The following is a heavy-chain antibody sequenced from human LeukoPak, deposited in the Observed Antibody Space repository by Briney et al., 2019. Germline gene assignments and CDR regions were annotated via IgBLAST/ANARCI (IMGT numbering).Heavy chain of an antibody. CDR2: IWYDGSNK. Sequence: PGGSLRLSCAASGFTFSRFGMHWVRQAPGKGLEWVAVIWYDGSNKYYADSVKGRFTISRDNSKNTLYLQMSSLRPEDTAVYYCASGGYTSSWYVVDYWGQGTLVTVSS. J-gene: IGHJ4*02. D-gene: IGHD6-13*01. CDR1: GFTFSRFG. CDR3: ASGGYTSSWYVVDY. V-gene: IGHV3-33*01.